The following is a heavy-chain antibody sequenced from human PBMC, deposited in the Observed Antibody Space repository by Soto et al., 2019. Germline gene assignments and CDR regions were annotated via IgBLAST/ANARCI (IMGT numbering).Heavy chain of an antibody. Sequence: EVQLVESGGGLVQPGGSLKLSCAASGFTFSGSAMHWVRQASGKGLEWVGRIRSKANSYATAYAASVKGRFTISRDDSKITAYLQMNSLKTEDTAVYYCTSLRDGYIGYWGQGTLVTVSS. CDR1: GFTFSGSA. D-gene: IGHD5-12*01. CDR3: TSLRDGYIGY. J-gene: IGHJ4*02. V-gene: IGHV3-73*01. CDR2: IRSKANSYAT.